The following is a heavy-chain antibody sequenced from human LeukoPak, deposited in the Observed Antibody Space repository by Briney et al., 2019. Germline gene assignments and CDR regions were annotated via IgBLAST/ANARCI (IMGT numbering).Heavy chain of an antibody. D-gene: IGHD3-16*02. V-gene: IGHV4-39*07. Sequence: SETLSLTCTVSGGSISSSSYYWGWIRQPPGKGLEWIGSIYYSGSTYYNPSLKSRVTISVDTSKNQFSLKLSSVTTADTAVYYCARDPGGLGELSFDYWGQGTLVTVSS. J-gene: IGHJ4*02. CDR2: IYYSGST. CDR1: GGSISSSSYY. CDR3: ARDPGGLGELSFDY.